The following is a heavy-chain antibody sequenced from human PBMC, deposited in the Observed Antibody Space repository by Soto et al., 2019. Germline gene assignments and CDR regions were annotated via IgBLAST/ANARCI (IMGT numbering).Heavy chain of an antibody. CDR1: GYTFTSYY. J-gene: IGHJ4*02. Sequence: ASVKVSCKASGYTFTSYYIHWVRQAPGQGLEYMGVIKPGADTTTYAQKFQVRVTTTTDTFTITVYMEMSSLRSEVIALYYCARDVAFEVATIAAYWGQGTLGTDSS. CDR3: ARDVAFEVATIAAY. D-gene: IGHD5-12*01. V-gene: IGHV1-46*01. CDR2: IKPGADTT.